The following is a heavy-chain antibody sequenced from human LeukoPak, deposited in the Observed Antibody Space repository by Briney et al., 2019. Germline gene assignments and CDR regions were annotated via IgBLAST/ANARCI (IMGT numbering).Heavy chain of an antibody. J-gene: IGHJ4*02. CDR1: GYTFTSYY. CDR3: ATLVPATATTWVGDY. Sequence: ASVKVSFKASGYTFTSYYMHWVRQAPGQGLEWMGIINPSGGSTSYAQKFQGRVTMTRDMSTSTVYMELSSLRSEDTAVYYCATLVPATATTWVGDYWGQGTLVTVSS. V-gene: IGHV1-46*01. D-gene: IGHD1-26*01. CDR2: INPSGGST.